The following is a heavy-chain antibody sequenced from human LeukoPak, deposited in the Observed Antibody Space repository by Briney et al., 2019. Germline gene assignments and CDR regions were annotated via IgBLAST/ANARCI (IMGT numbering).Heavy chain of an antibody. V-gene: IGHV3-23*01. J-gene: IGHJ4*02. D-gene: IGHD3-10*01. Sequence: GRSLRLSWAVSGITLSNYGMSWVRQAPGKGLEWVAGISDSGGRTNYADSVKGRFTISSDNPKNTLYLKMNSLRAEDPAVYFCAKRGVVIRVFLVGFHKEAYYFDSWGQGALVTVSS. CDR3: AKRGVVIRVFLVGFHKEAYYFDS. CDR1: GITLSNYG. CDR2: ISDSGGRT.